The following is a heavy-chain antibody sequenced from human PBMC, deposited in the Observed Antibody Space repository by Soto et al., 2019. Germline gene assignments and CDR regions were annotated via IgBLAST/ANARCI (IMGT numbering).Heavy chain of an antibody. V-gene: IGHV3-9*01. CDR1: GFTFDYYA. CDR3: AKVGTIFGVVTIHYFDY. Sequence: GGSLRLSSAASGFTFDYYAMHWVRQAPGKGLEWVSGISWNSGSIGYADSVKGRFTISRDNAKNSLYLQMNSLRAEDTALYYCAKVGTIFGVVTIHYFDYWGQGTLVTVSS. D-gene: IGHD3-3*01. CDR2: ISWNSGSI. J-gene: IGHJ4*02.